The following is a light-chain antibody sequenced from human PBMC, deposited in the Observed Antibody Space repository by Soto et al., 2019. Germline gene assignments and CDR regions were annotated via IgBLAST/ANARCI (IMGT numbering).Light chain of an antibody. CDR2: GAS. CDR3: QQYGSSLRT. J-gene: IGKJ1*01. V-gene: IGKV3-20*01. CDR1: QSVSSSY. Sequence: EMVLTQSPGTLSLSPGERATLSCRASQSVSSSYLAWYQQKPGQAPRLLIYGASSRATGIPDRFSGSGSGTDFTLTMSRLEPEDFAVYYCQQYGSSLRTFGQGTKVEIK.